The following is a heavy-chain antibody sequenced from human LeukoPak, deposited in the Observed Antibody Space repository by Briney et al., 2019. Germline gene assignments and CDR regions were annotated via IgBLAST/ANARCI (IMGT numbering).Heavy chain of an antibody. V-gene: IGHV1-18*01. CDR3: ARDLGFCSRTSCFRNWFDP. CDR1: GYTFTSSG. D-gene: IGHD2-2*03. J-gene: IGHJ5*02. Sequence: GASVKVSCKFSGYTFTSSGIIWVRQAPGQGLEWMGWISANNGNTNYAHKFQGRVTMTTDTSTSTVYMELSRLGSDDTAVYYCARDLGFCSRTSCFRNWFDPWGQGTLVTVSS. CDR2: ISANNGNT.